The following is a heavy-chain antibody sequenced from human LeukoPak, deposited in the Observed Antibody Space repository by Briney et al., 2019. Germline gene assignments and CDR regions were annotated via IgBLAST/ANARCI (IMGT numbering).Heavy chain of an antibody. Sequence: GGPLRLSCAASGLTFSSYWMSWVRQAPGKGLEWVANIKQDGSEKYYVDSVKGRFTISRDNAKNSLYLQMNSLRAEDTAVYYCARSSSGYYLTEYFDYWGQGTLVTVSS. J-gene: IGHJ4*02. CDR3: ARSSSGYYLTEYFDY. CDR1: GLTFSSYW. CDR2: IKQDGSEK. D-gene: IGHD3-22*01. V-gene: IGHV3-7*01.